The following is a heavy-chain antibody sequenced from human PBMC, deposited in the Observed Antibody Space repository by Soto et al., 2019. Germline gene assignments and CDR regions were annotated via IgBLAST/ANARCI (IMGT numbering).Heavy chain of an antibody. CDR1: VYTFNSYD. CDR2: LDPNSGGT. Sequence: GASVKVSCKASVYTFNSYDIHWVPQAPGQGLEWMGWLDPNSGGTNCAQKFQGWVTMTRDTSINTAYMELTRLSSDDTAVYYCAVEYSSSVAALDVWGQGTTVTVSS. D-gene: IGHD6-6*01. CDR3: AVEYSSSVAALDV. J-gene: IGHJ6*02. V-gene: IGHV1-2*04.